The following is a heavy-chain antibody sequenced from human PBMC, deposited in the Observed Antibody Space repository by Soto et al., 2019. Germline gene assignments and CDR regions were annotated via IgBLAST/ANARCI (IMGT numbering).Heavy chain of an antibody. CDR1: GFTFSSYA. V-gene: IGHV3-23*01. CDR2: ISGSGGST. J-gene: IGHJ4*02. Sequence: EVQLLESGGGLVQPGGSLRLSCAASGFTFSSYAMSWVRQAPGKGLEWVSAISGSGGSTYYADSVKGRFTISRDNSKNSLYLQMNRLGAEATAVYYCAKDAGPSGRYYKYFDYWGQGTMVTVSS. CDR3: AKDAGPSGRYYKYFDY. D-gene: IGHD1-26*01.